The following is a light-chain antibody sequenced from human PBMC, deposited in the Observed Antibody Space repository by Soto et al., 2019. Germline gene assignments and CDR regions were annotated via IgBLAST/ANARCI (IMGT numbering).Light chain of an antibody. CDR1: QDISKY. J-gene: IGKJ1*01. CDR3: QQYNSYSRT. V-gene: IGKV1-5*01. CDR2: DAS. Sequence: DIQMTQSPSSLSASVGDRVTITCQASQDISKYVNWYQQKPGKAPKLLIYDASSLESGVPSRFSGSGSGTEFTLTISSLQPDDFATYYCQQYNSYSRTFGQGTKVDIK.